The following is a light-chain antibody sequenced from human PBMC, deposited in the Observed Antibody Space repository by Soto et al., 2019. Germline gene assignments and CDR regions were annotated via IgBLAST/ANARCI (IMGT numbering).Light chain of an antibody. Sequence: DIPMTQSPPTLSASVGDRVTITCRASQSISTSLAWYQQKAGIAPKLLIYQASSLKTGVPSRFSGSGSGTEFTLTISSLQPDDFATYYCQQYNTYRTFGQGTKVEIK. CDR2: QAS. CDR3: QQYNTYRT. J-gene: IGKJ1*01. CDR1: QSISTS. V-gene: IGKV1-5*03.